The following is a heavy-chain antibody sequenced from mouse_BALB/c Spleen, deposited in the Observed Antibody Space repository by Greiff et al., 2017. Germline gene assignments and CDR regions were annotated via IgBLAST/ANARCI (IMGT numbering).Heavy chain of an antibody. Sequence: QVHVKQSGAELVRPGVSVKISCKGSGYTFTDYAMHWVKQSHAKSLEWIGVISTYYGDASYNQKFKGKATMTVDKSSSTAYMELARLTSEDSAIYYCARNYEMDYWGQGTSVTVSS. CDR3: ARNYEMDY. V-gene: IGHV1S137*01. J-gene: IGHJ4*01. CDR1: GYTFTDYA. CDR2: ISTYYGDA.